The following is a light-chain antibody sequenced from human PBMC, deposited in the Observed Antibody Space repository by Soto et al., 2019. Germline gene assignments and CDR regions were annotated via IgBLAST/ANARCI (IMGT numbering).Light chain of an antibody. J-gene: IGKJ1*01. CDR2: GAS. Sequence: EIVLTQSPGTLSLSPGERATLSCRASQSVSSSSLAWYQKKPGQAPRLLIYGASSRAAGIPDRFSGSGSGTDFTLTISRLEPEDFAVYYCRQYGSSLTWTFGQGTKVEIQ. CDR3: RQYGSSLTWT. CDR1: QSVSSSS. V-gene: IGKV3-20*01.